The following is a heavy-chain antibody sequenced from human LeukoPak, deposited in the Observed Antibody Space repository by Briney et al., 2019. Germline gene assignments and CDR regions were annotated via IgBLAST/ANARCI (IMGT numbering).Heavy chain of an antibody. Sequence: GGSLRLSCAVSGFTFSSYWMHWVRQAPGKGLVWVSGISSDGSGTSYADSVKGRFTISRDNAKNTLYLQMNSLRAEDTGVYYCARANHPTYYDSSGYYQDYWGQGTLVTVSS. CDR2: ISSDGSGT. V-gene: IGHV3-74*01. J-gene: IGHJ4*02. D-gene: IGHD3-22*01. CDR1: GFTFSSYW. CDR3: ARANHPTYYDSSGYYQDY.